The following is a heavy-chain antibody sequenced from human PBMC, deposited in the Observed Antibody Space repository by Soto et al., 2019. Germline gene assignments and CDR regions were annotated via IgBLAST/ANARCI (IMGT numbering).Heavy chain of an antibody. CDR1: GSTFTSYG. J-gene: IGHJ4*02. CDR2: ISAYNGNT. V-gene: IGHV1-18*01. Sequence: ASVKVSCKASGSTFTSYGISWVRQAPGQGLEWMGWISAYNGNTNYAQKLQGRVTMTTDTSTSTAYMELRSLRSDDTAVYYCARVYSSGWYDVFAGPTKYYFDYWGEGTLVTVSS. D-gene: IGHD6-19*01. CDR3: ARVYSSGWYDVFAGPTKYYFDY.